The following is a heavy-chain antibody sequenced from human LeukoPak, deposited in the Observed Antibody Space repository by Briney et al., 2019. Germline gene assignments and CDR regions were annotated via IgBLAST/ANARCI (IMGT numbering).Heavy chain of an antibody. D-gene: IGHD6-13*01. Sequence: QTGGSRRLSCAASGFTLGKYSMHWVSQAPGEGMGWVAFMRYNGGNGYYADSVKGRFTISRDNLKSMLYLQMTSLRTDDTGLYFCAKDREEQLVRGWFDPWGQGPLVTVSS. CDR1: GFTLGKYS. CDR3: AKDREEQLVRGWFDP. V-gene: IGHV3-30*02. CDR2: MRYNGGNG. J-gene: IGHJ5*02.